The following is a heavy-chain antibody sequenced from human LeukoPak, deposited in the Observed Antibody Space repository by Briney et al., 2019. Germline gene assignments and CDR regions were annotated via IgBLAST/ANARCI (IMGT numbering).Heavy chain of an antibody. Sequence: GGSLRLSCAASGFTFSSYEMNWVRQAPGKGLEWVSYISSSGSTIYYADSVKGRFTISRDNAKNSLYLQMNSLRAEDTAVYYCARGPSFYDFWSGYYSFRFDYWGQGTLVTVSS. CDR2: ISSSGSTI. J-gene: IGHJ4*02. D-gene: IGHD3-3*01. CDR3: ARGPSFYDFWSGYYSFRFDY. V-gene: IGHV3-48*03. CDR1: GFTFSSYE.